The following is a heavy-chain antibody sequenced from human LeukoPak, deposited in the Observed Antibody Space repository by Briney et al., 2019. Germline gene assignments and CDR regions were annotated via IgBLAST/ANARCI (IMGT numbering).Heavy chain of an antibody. CDR3: ARDLSVTMVRGVISY. D-gene: IGHD3-10*01. Sequence: ASVKVSCKASGYTFTGYYMHWVRQAPGQGLEWMGWINPNSGGTNYAQKFQGRVTMTRDTSISTAYMELSRLRSDDTAVYYCARDLSVTMVRGVISYWGQGTLVTVSS. V-gene: IGHV1-2*02. CDR2: INPNSGGT. J-gene: IGHJ4*02. CDR1: GYTFTGYY.